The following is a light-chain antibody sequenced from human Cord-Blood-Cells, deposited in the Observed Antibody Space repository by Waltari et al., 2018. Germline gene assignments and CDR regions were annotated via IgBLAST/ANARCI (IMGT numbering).Light chain of an antibody. Sequence: EIVMTQSPATLSVSPGERATLSCRASQSVSSNLAWYQQKPGQAPRLLIYGASTRATGIPARFSGSGSVTEFTLTISSLQSEDFAVYYCQQYNNWPVFGGGTKVEIK. V-gene: IGKV3-15*01. CDR2: GAS. CDR1: QSVSSN. CDR3: QQYNNWPV. J-gene: IGKJ4*01.